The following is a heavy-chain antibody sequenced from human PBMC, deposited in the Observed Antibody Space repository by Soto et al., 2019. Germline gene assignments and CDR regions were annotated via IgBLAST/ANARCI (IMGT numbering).Heavy chain of an antibody. J-gene: IGHJ6*02. CDR2: IYYSGST. Sequence: QVQLQESGPGLVKPSQTLSLTCTVSGGSISSGGYYWSWIRQHPGKGLEWIGYIYYSGSTYYNPSLKSRVTISVDTSKNQFSLKLSSVTAADTAVYYCARDEVPGVRGAKYNYYYGMDVWGQGTTVTVSS. D-gene: IGHD3-10*01. CDR1: GGSISSGGYY. CDR3: ARDEVPGVRGAKYNYYYGMDV. V-gene: IGHV4-31*03.